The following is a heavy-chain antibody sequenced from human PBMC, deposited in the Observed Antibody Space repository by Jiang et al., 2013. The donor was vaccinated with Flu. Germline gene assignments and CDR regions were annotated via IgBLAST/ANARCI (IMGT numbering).Heavy chain of an antibody. Sequence: ISSSGSTIYYADSVKGRFTISRDNAKNSLYLQMNSLRAEDTAVYYCARDWVGWAVAGSHGMDVWGQGTTVTVSS. V-gene: IGHV3-48*03. D-gene: IGHD6-19*01. CDR2: ISSSGSTI. CDR3: ARDWVGWAVAGSHGMDV. J-gene: IGHJ6*02.